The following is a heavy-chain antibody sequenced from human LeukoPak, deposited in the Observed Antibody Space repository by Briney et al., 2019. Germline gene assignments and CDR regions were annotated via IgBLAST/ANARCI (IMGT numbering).Heavy chain of an antibody. CDR1: GGSISSYY. CDR2: IYYSGST. D-gene: IGHD2-21*02. CDR3: ARDAYCGGDCYLFDY. V-gene: IGHV4-59*01. J-gene: IGHJ4*02. Sequence: KPSETLSLTCTVSGGSISSYYWSWIRQPPGKGLEWIGYIYYSGSTNYNPSLKSRVTISVDTSKNQFSLKLSSVTAADTAVYYCARDAYCGGDCYLFDYWGQGTLVTVSS.